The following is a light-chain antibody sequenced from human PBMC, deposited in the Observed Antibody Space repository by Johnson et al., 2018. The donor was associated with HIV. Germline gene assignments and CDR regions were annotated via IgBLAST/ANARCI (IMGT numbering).Light chain of an antibody. V-gene: IGLV1-51*01. CDR2: DDN. J-gene: IGLJ1*01. CDR1: TSNIGNNY. Sequence: QLVLTQPPSVSATPGQKVTISCSGSTSNIGNNYVSWYQQFPGAAPKLLIYDDNKRPSGIPDRFSGSKSGTSATLGITGLQTGDEADYYCGTWDSSLSAYVFGTGTKVTAL. CDR3: GTWDSSLSAYV.